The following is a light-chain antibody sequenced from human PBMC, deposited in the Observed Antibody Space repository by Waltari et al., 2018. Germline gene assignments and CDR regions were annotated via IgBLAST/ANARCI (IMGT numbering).Light chain of an antibody. CDR2: RDD. CDR1: SSNIGTNY. CDR3: AAWDDSLSSWL. Sequence: QSVLTQPPSASGTPGQRVTMFCSGGSSNIGTNYAYWYKHLPGVAPKVLIFRDDQRPSGVPDRFSGSKSGTSASLTISGLRSDDEADYYCAAWDDSLSSWLFGGGTKLTVL. J-gene: IGLJ3*02. V-gene: IGLV1-47*01.